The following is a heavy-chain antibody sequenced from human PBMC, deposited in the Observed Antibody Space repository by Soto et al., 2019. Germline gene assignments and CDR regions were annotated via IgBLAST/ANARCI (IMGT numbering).Heavy chain of an antibody. J-gene: IGHJ4*02. D-gene: IGHD2-2*03. V-gene: IGHV3-23*01. CDR2: ISGSGGST. CDR1: GFTFSSYA. Sequence: EVQVLESGGGLAQPGGSLRLSCAASGFTFSSYAMSWVRQAPGKGLEWVSAISGSGGSTYYADSVKGRFTISRDNSKNTLYLQMNSLRAEDTAVYYCAKDLDIVVVPAAIFDYWGQGTLVTVSS. CDR3: AKDLDIVVVPAAIFDY.